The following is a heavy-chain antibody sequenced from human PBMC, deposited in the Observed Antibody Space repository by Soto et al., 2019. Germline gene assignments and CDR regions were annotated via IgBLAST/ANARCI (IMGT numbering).Heavy chain of an antibody. D-gene: IGHD3-16*02. Sequence: PGGSLRLSCAASGFTFSESWMSWVRQAPGKGLEWVARILSRTDGGTTDYGAAVKGRFSISRDDSQNMLYLQMNNLQSEDTAIYYFVTYVYIWGGPRYRWAYCGKGIFVTVFS. V-gene: IGHV3-15*01. CDR1: GFTFSESW. J-gene: IGHJ4*02. CDR3: VTYVYIWGGPRYRWAY. CDR2: ILSRTDGGTT.